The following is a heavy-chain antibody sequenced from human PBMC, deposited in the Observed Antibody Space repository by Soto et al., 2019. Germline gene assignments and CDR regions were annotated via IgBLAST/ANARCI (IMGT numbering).Heavy chain of an antibody. CDR2: IIPIFGTA. J-gene: IGHJ6*02. D-gene: IGHD2-2*01. Sequence: SVKVSCKASGGTFSSYAISWVRQAPGQGLEWMGGIIPIFGTANYAQKFQGRVTITADESTSTAYMELSSLRSEDTAVYYCAREGYCSSTSCYSDHYYYYYGMDVWGQGTTVTVSS. CDR1: GGTFSSYA. CDR3: AREGYCSSTSCYSDHYYYYYGMDV. V-gene: IGHV1-69*13.